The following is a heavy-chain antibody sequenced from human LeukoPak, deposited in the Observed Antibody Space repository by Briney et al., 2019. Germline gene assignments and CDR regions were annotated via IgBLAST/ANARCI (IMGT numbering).Heavy chain of an antibody. CDR2: INWNGGST. V-gene: IGHV3-20*04. J-gene: IGHJ4*02. Sequence: GGSLRLSCAASGFTFDDYGMSWVRQAPGKGLEWVSGINWNGGSTGYADSVKGRFTISRDNSKNSLYLQMNSLRTEDTALCYCAKEYYYDSSGYYDYWGQGTLVTVSS. D-gene: IGHD3-22*01. CDR1: GFTFDDYG. CDR3: AKEYYYDSSGYYDY.